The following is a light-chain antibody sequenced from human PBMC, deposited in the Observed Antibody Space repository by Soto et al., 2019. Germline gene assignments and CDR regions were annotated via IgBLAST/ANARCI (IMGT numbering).Light chain of an antibody. V-gene: IGKV3-20*01. J-gene: IGKJ2*01. CDR3: QQYGSSLYT. CDR1: QSVSSNF. CDR2: GAS. Sequence: EIVLTQSPGTLSLSPGERATLSCRASQSVSSNFLAWYQQKPGQAPRLLIYGASSRATGIPDRFSGSGSGTDFTLTISRLKPEDFAVYYCQQYGSSLYTFGQGTKLEIK.